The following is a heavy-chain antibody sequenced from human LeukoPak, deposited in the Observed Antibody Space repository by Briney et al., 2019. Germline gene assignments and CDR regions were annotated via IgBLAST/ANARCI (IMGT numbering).Heavy chain of an antibody. CDR2: IWHDGSNR. D-gene: IGHD2-21*02. CDR3: VRVVTVSNTDPAFDI. J-gene: IGHJ3*02. V-gene: IGHV3-33*01. CDR1: GFIFSSYG. Sequence: GGSLRLSCAASGFIFSSYGMHWVRQAPGKGLEWVAVIWHDGSNRHYVDSVKGRFTISRDGPKSTLYLQMNSLRAEDTAVYYCVRVVTVSNTDPAFDIWGRGTLVTVSS.